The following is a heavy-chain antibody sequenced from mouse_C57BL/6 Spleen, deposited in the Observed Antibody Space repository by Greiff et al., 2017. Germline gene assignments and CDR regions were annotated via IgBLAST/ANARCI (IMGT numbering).Heavy chain of an antibody. CDR2: IDPETGGT. D-gene: IGHD2-3*01. J-gene: IGHJ2*01. CDR1: GYTFTDYE. V-gene: IGHV1-15*01. CDR3: TSLDGYYFDY. Sequence: QVQLQQSGAELVRPGASVTLSYKASGYTFTDYEMHWVKQTPVHGLEWIGAIDPETGGTAYNQKFKGKAILTADKSSSTAYMELRSLTSEDSAVYYCTSLDGYYFDYWGQGTTLTVSS.